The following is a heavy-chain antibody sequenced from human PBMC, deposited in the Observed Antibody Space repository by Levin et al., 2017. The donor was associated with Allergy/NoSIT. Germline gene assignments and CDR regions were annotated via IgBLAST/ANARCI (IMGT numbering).Heavy chain of an antibody. Sequence: SETLSLTCTVSGGSISSYYWSWIRQPPGKGLEWIGYIYYSGSTNYNPSLKSRVTISVDTSKNQFSLKLSSVTAADTAVYYCAGSSRTFDYWGQGTLVTVSS. D-gene: IGHD6-13*01. J-gene: IGHJ4*02. V-gene: IGHV4-59*01. CDR1: GGSISSYY. CDR3: AGSSRTFDY. CDR2: IYYSGST.